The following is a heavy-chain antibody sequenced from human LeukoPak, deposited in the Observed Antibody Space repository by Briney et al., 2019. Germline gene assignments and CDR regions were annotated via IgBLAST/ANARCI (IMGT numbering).Heavy chain of an antibody. CDR2: IYYSGST. CDR3: ARVEWRSSSSHLGGY. Sequence: PSETLSLTCTVSGGSISSSSYYWGWIRQPPGKGLEWIGSIYYSGSTYYNPSLKSRVTISVDTSKNQFSLKLSSVTAADTAVYYCARVEWRSSSSHLGGYWGQGTLVTVSS. CDR1: GGSISSSSYY. D-gene: IGHD6-6*01. V-gene: IGHV4-39*07. J-gene: IGHJ4*02.